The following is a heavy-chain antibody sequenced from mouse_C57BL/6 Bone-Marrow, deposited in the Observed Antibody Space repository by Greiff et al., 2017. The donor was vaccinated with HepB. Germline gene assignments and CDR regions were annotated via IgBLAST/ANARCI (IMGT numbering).Heavy chain of an antibody. CDR3: ARAGYYVLFAY. J-gene: IGHJ3*01. V-gene: IGHV1-20*01. D-gene: IGHD2-3*01. CDR1: GYSFTGYF. Sequence: EVQLQESGPELVKPGDSVKISCKASGYSFTGYFMNWVMQSHGKSLEWIGRINPYNGDTFYNQKFKGKATLTVDKSSSTAHMELRSLTSEDSAVYYCARAGYYVLFAYWGQGTLVTVSA. CDR2: INPYNGDT.